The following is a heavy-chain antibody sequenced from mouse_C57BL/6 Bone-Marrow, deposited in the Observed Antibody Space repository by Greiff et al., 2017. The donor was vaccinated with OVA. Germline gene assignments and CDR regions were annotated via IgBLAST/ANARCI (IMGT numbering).Heavy chain of an antibody. CDR1: GYTFTDSN. CDR2: INPNNGGT. V-gene: IGHV1-18*01. CDR3: ARRIYYGNYRSFAY. J-gene: IGHJ3*01. D-gene: IGHD2-1*01. Sequence: EVQLQQSGPELVKPGASVKIPCKASGYTFTDSNMDWVKQSHGKSLEWIGDINPNNGGTIYNQKFKGKATLTVDKSSSTAYMELRSLTSEDTAVYYCARRIYYGNYRSFAYWGQGTLVTVSA.